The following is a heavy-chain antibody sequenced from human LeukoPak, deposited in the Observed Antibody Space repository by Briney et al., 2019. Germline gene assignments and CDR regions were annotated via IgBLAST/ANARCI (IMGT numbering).Heavy chain of an antibody. CDR3: AKVRSLTTGKAFDY. V-gene: IGHV3-30*02. CDR2: IRYDGSNK. J-gene: IGHJ4*02. Sequence: PGGSLSLSCAASGFTFSTYGMHWVRQAPGKGLEWVAFIRYDGSNKYYADSVKGRFTISRDNSKNTLYLQMNSLRAEDTAVYCCAKVRSLTTGKAFDYWGQGTLVTVSS. D-gene: IGHD4-11*01. CDR1: GFTFSTYG.